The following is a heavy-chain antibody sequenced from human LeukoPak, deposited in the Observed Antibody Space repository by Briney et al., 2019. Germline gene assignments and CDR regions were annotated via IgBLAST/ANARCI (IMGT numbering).Heavy chain of an antibody. V-gene: IGHV4-61*02. Sequence: SETLSLTCTVSGDSISSGSYDWGWIRQPGGKGLEWIGRIYTSGSTNYNPSRKSQITKTVDTTKNQFSLKLSSVTAADTAVYYCASEDCSSTSCYPGDSYNWFDPWGQGTLVTVSS. CDR2: IYTSGST. J-gene: IGHJ5*02. CDR1: GDSISSGSYD. D-gene: IGHD2-2*01. CDR3: ASEDCSSTSCYPGDSYNWFDP.